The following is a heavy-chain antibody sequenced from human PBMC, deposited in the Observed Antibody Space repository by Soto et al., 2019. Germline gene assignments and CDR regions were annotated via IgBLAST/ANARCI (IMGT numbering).Heavy chain of an antibody. CDR2: ISYDGSNK. CDR1: GFTFSSYG. J-gene: IGHJ4*02. Sequence: GGSLRLSCAASGFTFSSYGMHWVRQAPGKGLEWVAVISYDGSNKYYADSVKGRFTISRDNSKNTLYLQMNSLRAEDTAVYYCAKFVAAAGPDDYWGQGTLVTVSS. CDR3: AKFVAAAGPDDY. V-gene: IGHV3-30*18. D-gene: IGHD6-13*01.